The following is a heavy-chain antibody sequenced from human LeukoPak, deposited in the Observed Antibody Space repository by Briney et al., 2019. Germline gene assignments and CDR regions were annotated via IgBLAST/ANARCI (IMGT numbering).Heavy chain of an antibody. Sequence: GGSLRLSCAASGFTFSSYGMSWVRQAPGKGLEWVSTISGSGGSTYYADSVKGRFTISRDNSKNTLYLQMNSLRAEDTAVYYCAPLYYYDSSVYYRTPPSIKFDYWGQGTLVTVSS. CDR2: ISGSGGST. CDR3: APLYYYDSSVYYRTPPSIKFDY. CDR1: GFTFSSYG. D-gene: IGHD3-22*01. J-gene: IGHJ4*02. V-gene: IGHV3-23*01.